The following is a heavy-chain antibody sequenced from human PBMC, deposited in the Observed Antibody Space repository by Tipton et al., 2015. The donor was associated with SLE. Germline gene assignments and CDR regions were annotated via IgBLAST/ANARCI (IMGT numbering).Heavy chain of an antibody. CDR1: RFTFSNYG. Sequence: SLRLSCAASRFTFSNYGIHWVRQAPGKGLEWVAFIRYDGSNKYYADSVKGRFTISRDNAKNSLYLQMNSLRAEDTAVYYCAREGVGTGYYGMDVWGQGTLVTVSS. D-gene: IGHD2-8*02. J-gene: IGHJ6*02. CDR3: AREGVGTGYYGMDV. V-gene: IGHV3-30*02. CDR2: IRYDGSNK.